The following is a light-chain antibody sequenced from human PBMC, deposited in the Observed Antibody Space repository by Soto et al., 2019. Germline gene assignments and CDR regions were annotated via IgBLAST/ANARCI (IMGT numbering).Light chain of an antibody. V-gene: IGKV1-5*01. CDR2: DAS. Sequence: DIQVTQSPSTLSTTVGDRVTIACRASQGISRWLAWFQQKPGKAPKLLIYDASRLKSGVPSRFSGSGSGTEFTLTISSLQPDDFATYYCQHYNSYPWTFGQGTKVDIK. J-gene: IGKJ1*01. CDR3: QHYNSYPWT. CDR1: QGISRW.